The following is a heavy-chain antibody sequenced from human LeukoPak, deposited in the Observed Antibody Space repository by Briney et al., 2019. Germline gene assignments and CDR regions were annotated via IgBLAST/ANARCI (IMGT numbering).Heavy chain of an antibody. CDR1: GFTFSSYA. D-gene: IGHD6-13*01. J-gene: IGHJ2*01. V-gene: IGHV3-30-3*01. Sequence: GGSLRLSCAASGFTFSSYAMHWVRQAPGKGLEWVAVVSYDGSNKYYADSVKGRFTISRDNSKNTLYLQMNSLRAEDTAVYYCAKENSRGYFDLWGRGTLVTVSS. CDR2: VSYDGSNK. CDR3: AKENSRGYFDL.